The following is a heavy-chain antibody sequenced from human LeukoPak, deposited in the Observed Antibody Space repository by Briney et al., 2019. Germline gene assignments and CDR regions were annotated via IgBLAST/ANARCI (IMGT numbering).Heavy chain of an antibody. D-gene: IGHD4-23*01. CDR1: GYSSTSYW. CDR3: ARQATVVTPRWYFDY. V-gene: IGHV5-51*01. J-gene: IGHJ4*02. Sequence: GESLKISCKGSGYSSTSYWIGWVRQMPGKGLEWMGIIYPGDSDTRYSPSFQGQVTISADKSISTAYLQWSSLKASDTAMYYCARQATVVTPRWYFDYWGQGTLVTVSS. CDR2: IYPGDSDT.